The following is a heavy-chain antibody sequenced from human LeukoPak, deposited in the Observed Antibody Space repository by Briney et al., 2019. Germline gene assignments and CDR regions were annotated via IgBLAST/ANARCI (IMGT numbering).Heavy chain of an antibody. V-gene: IGHV1-2*02. Sequence: ASVKVSCKASGYTFTGYYIHWVRQAPGQGLEWMGWINPNSGATNYVQKFQGRVTMTRDTSISTAYMELSSLRSDDTAVYYCARDLDFISSTALYYYYYYMDVWGKGTTVTVS. CDR3: ARDLDFISSTALYYYYYYMDV. J-gene: IGHJ6*03. CDR2: INPNSGAT. D-gene: IGHD6-6*01. CDR1: GYTFTGYY.